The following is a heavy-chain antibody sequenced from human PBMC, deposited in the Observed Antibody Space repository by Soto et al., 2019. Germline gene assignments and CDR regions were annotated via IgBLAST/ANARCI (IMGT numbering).Heavy chain of an antibody. D-gene: IGHD3-10*01. Sequence: QVQLVQSGAEVKKPGASVKVSCRASGFTFTSYAISWVRQAPGQGLEWMGWISAYNDNTNYAQKLQGRVTMTTDTATSTAYMELRSLRSDDTAVYYCARGRFGEFVSYFDYWGQGTLVTVSS. J-gene: IGHJ4*02. CDR1: GFTFTSYA. V-gene: IGHV1-18*01. CDR3: ARGRFGEFVSYFDY. CDR2: ISAYNDNT.